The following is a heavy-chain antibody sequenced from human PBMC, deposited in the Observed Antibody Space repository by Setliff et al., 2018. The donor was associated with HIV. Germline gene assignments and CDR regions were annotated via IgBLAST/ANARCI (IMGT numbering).Heavy chain of an antibody. D-gene: IGHD6-19*01. CDR2: VNHSGST. CDR1: GGSFSGYY. Sequence: SETLSLTCAVYGGSFSGYYWSWIRQSPGKRLEWIGEVNHSGSTNYNPSLKSRVIFSVDTSKNQFSLNLTSVTAADTAVYYCARIGAGILAYWGQGTLVTVSS. V-gene: IGHV4-34*01. J-gene: IGHJ4*02. CDR3: ARIGAGILAY.